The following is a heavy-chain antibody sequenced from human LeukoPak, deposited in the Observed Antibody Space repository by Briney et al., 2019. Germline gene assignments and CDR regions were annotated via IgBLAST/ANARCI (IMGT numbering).Heavy chain of an antibody. D-gene: IGHD3-10*01. Sequence: PGGSLRLSCAASRFTFSSYTMNWVRQAPGKGLEWVSSISSGSRHIYYADSVKGRFTISRDNAKTSLFLQMNSLIAEDTAFYYCVRDAGGGDYFDYWGQGTLVTVSS. CDR3: VRDAGGGDYFDY. CDR2: ISSGSRHI. J-gene: IGHJ4*02. CDR1: RFTFSSYT. V-gene: IGHV3-21*01.